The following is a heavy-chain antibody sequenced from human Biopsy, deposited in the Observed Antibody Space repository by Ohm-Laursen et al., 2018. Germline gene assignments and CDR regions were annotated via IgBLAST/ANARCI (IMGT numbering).Heavy chain of an antibody. J-gene: IGHJ1*01. Sequence: GTLSLTCTVSGGSISSDYWSWIRQTPGKGLEWIGYIYYSGSTNYNPSLKSRVTISVDTSKNQFSLRLNSVTAADTAVYYCARSLTRMVRAVTYFQHWGQGTLVTVSS. V-gene: IGHV4-59*01. D-gene: IGHD3-10*01. CDR1: GGSISSDY. CDR2: IYYSGST. CDR3: ARSLTRMVRAVTYFQH.